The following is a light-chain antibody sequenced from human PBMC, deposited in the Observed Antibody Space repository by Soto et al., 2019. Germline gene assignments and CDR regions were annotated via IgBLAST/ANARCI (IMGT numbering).Light chain of an antibody. CDR2: AAS. CDR3: RQSYSTPPT. CDR1: QTISSW. V-gene: IGKV1-39*01. Sequence: DIQMTQSPSTLSGSVGDRVTITCRASQTISSWLAWYQQKPGKAPKLLIYAASSLQSGVPSRFSGSGSGTDFTLTISSLQPEDFATYYCRQSYSTPPTFGQGTRLEIK. J-gene: IGKJ5*01.